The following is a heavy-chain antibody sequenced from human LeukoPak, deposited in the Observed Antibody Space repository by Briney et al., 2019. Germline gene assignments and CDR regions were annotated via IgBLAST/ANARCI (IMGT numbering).Heavy chain of an antibody. J-gene: IGHJ4*02. D-gene: IGHD2/OR15-2a*01. CDR3: ARQLSKIIETYFDD. Sequence: SETLSLTCSVSGGSITNKTYYWGWIRQTPGKGLEWIGSVYYSGVSYSNPSLKSRVTISVDTSSNLFPMKMRSVTAADTAMYFCARQLSKIIETYFDDWGQGTLVTVSS. CDR2: VYYSGVS. V-gene: IGHV4-39*01. CDR1: GGSITNKTYY.